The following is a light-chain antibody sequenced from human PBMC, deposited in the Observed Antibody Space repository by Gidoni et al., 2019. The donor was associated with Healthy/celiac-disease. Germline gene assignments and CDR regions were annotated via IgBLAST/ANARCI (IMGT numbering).Light chain of an antibody. CDR3: QQYDTSPWT. CDR2: GAS. J-gene: IGKJ1*01. CDR1: RSVSSSY. Sequence: ELVLTQSPGTLSLSPGERATLSCRASRSVSSSYLAWYQQKPGQAPSLLIYGASGRATGIPDRFSGSGSGTDFTLTISRLEPEDFAVYYCQQYDTSPWTFGQGTKVEIK. V-gene: IGKV3-20*01.